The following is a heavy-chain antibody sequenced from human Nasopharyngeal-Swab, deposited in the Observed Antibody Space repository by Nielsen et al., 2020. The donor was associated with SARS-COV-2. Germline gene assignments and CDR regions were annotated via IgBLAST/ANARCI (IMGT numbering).Heavy chain of an antibody. CDR1: GGTFSSYA. CDR2: IIPIFGTA. D-gene: IGHD1-26*01. CDR3: ARGEGSYTRSFDY. Sequence: SVKVSCKASGGTFSSYAISWVRQAPGQGLEWMGGIIPIFGTANYAQKFQGRVTITADEATSTAYMELSSLRSEDTAVYYCARGEGSYTRSFDYWGQGTLVTVSS. V-gene: IGHV1-69*13. J-gene: IGHJ4*02.